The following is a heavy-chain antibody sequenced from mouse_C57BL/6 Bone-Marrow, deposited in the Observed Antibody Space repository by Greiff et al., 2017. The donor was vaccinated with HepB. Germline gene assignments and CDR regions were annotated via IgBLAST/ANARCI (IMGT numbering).Heavy chain of an antibody. CDR1: GYTFTDYY. V-gene: IGHV1-26*01. CDR2: INPNNGGT. Sequence: VQLQQSGPELVKPGASVKISCKASGYTFTDYYMNWVKQSHGKSLEWIGDINPNNGGTSYNQKFKGKATLTVDKSSSTAYMEHRSLTSEDSAVYYCARGPPYYGNDEGFADWGQGTLVTVSA. D-gene: IGHD2-9*01. J-gene: IGHJ3*01. CDR3: ARGPPYYGNDEGFAD.